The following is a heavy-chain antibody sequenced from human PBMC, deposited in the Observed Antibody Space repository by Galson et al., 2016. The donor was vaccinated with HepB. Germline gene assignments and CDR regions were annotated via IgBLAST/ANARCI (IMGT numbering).Heavy chain of an antibody. J-gene: IGHJ4*02. V-gene: IGHV3-30*01. D-gene: IGHD3-22*01. CDR3: AREGADDYDTSGYFDN. CDR1: GFSSGFKFSYEA. CDR2: ISYDGNSA. Sequence: SLRLSCAASGFSSGFKFSYEAMHWVRQAPGKGLEWVAVISYDGNSAYYADSVRGRFTASRDNSINTLYLQMNRITAEDTAVYYCAREGADDYDTSGYFDNWGQGTLVTVSS.